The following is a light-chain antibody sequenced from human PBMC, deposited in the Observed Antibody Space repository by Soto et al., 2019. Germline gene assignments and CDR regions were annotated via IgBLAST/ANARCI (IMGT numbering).Light chain of an antibody. CDR3: QQYSSYPWT. Sequence: DVQMTQSPSTLSASVGDRVTITCRASQSISSWLAWYQQEPGKAPKLLISEASTLEGGVPSRFSGSGSGTEVALTISSLQPDDFASYYGQQYSSYPWTYGQGTKGESK. V-gene: IGKV1-5*03. CDR1: QSISSW. CDR2: EAS. J-gene: IGKJ1*01.